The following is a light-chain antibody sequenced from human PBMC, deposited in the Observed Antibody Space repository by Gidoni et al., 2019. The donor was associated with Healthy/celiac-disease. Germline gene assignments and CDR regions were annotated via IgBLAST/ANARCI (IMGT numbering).Light chain of an antibody. J-gene: IGKJ1*01. CDR3: QQYGSSAVGW. V-gene: IGKV3-20*01. Sequence: EIVLTQSPGTLSLSPGERATLTCRASQSVSSSYLTWYQHKPGQATRLLIYGASSRATGIPDRFSGSVSGTDFTLTISRLEPEDFAVYYCQQYGSSAVGWFGQGTKVEIK. CDR2: GAS. CDR1: QSVSSSY.